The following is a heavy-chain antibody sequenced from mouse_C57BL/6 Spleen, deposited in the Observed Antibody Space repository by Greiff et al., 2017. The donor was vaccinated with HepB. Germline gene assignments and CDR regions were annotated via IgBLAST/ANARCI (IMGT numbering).Heavy chain of an antibody. J-gene: IGHJ2*01. V-gene: IGHV5-4*03. CDR2: ISDGGSYT. D-gene: IGHD2-4*01. CDR1: GFTFSSYA. Sequence: EVKLVESGGGLVKPGGSLKLSCAASGFTFSSYAMSWVRQTPEKRLEWVATISDGGSYTYYPDNVKGRFTISRDNAKNNLYLQMSHLKSEDTAMYYCARRDYDASFDYGGQGTTLTVSS. CDR3: ARRDYDASFDY.